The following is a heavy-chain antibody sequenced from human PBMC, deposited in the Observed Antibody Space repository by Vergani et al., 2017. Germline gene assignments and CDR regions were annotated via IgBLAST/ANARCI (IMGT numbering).Heavy chain of an antibody. V-gene: IGHV4-38-2*01. Sequence: QVQLQESGPGLVKPSETLTLTCDVSDSSIMTNPYWGWFRQSPGKGLEWIGCIHHSGDTHYTSSLKSRVSISIVSSSKFSLSLTSVIAADTAIYYCARHRGAWGFFPSSYFYGIGVWGHGATGTVSS. CDR2: IHHSGDT. D-gene: IGHD2-15*01. J-gene: IGHJ6*02. CDR1: DSSIMTNPY. CDR3: ARHRGAWGFFPSSYFYGIGV.